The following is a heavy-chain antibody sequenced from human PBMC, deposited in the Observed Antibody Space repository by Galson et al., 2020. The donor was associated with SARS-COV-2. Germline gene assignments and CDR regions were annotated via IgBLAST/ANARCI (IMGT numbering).Heavy chain of an antibody. CDR1: GGSFRGYY. J-gene: IGHJ6*03. D-gene: IGHD2-15*01. V-gene: IGHV4-34*01. CDR3: AGGAEERRIIVVVPYYYSYMDV. CDR2: INHRGST. Sequence: SETLSLTCAVYGGSFRGYYWTWIRQSPGKGLQWIGEINHRGSTNYDPSLQSRVAMSVDTSKNQFSLRLSSVTAADTAVYYCAGGAEERRIIVVVPYYYSYMDVWGKGTTVTVSS.